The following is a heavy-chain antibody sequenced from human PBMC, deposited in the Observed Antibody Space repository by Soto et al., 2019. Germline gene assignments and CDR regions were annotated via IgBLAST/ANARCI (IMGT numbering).Heavy chain of an antibody. CDR3: ARVGGYYDSSGYPDV. D-gene: IGHD3-22*01. V-gene: IGHV3-72*01. CDR2: TRNKANSYTT. Sequence: EVQLVESGGGLVQPGGSLRLSCAASGFTFSDHYMDWVRQAPGKGLEWVGRTRNKANSYTTEYAASVKGRFTISKDDSKNSLYLQMNSLKTEDTAVYYCARVGGYYDSSGYPDVWGQGTLVTVSS. CDR1: GFTFSDHY. J-gene: IGHJ4*02.